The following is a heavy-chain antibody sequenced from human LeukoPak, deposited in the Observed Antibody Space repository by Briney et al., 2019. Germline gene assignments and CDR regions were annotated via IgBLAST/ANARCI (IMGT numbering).Heavy chain of an antibody. D-gene: IGHD6-13*01. J-gene: IGHJ4*02. CDR1: GGSISSYY. Sequence: SGTLSLTCTVSGGSISSYYWSWIRQPPGKGLEWIGYIYYSGSTNYNPSLKSRVTISVDTSKNQFSLKLSSVTAADTAVYYCAREVAAVHYFDYWGQGTLVTVSS. V-gene: IGHV4-59*01. CDR3: AREVAAVHYFDY. CDR2: IYYSGST.